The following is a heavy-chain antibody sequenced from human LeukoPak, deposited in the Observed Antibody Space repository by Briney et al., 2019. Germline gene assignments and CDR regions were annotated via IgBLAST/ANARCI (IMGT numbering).Heavy chain of an antibody. CDR1: GHTFTASY. CDR3: ARGYSSGWSRYDY. CDR2: INPNSGGT. D-gene: IGHD6-19*01. J-gene: IGHJ4*02. V-gene: IGHV1-2*02. Sequence: GASVKVSCKASGHTFTASYVHWVRQAPGQGLEWMGRINPNSGGTNYAQKFQGRVTMTRDTSISTAYMELSRLRSDDTAVYYCARGYSSGWSRYDYWGQGTLVTVSS.